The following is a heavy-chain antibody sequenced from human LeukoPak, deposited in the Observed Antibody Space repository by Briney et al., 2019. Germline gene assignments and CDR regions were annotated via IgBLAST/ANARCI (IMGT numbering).Heavy chain of an antibody. Sequence: ASVKVSCKASGYTFTGYYMHWVRQAPGQGLEWMGWINPNSGGTNYAQKFQGRVTMTRDTSISTAYMELSRLRSDDTAVYYCARDHERLVVAAPPNWFDPWGQGTLLTVSS. J-gene: IGHJ5*02. D-gene: IGHD2-15*01. CDR3: ARDHERLVVAAPPNWFDP. CDR1: GYTFTGYY. V-gene: IGHV1-2*02. CDR2: INPNSGGT.